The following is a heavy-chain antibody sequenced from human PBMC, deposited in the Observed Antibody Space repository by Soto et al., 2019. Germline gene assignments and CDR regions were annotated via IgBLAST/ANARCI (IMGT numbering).Heavy chain of an antibody. CDR2: IYHSGST. CDR3: ARAIKSIFGVVITANWFDP. V-gene: IGHV4-30-2*01. J-gene: IGHJ5*02. D-gene: IGHD3-3*01. CDR1: GGSISSGGYS. Sequence: SETLSLTCAVSGGSISSGGYSWSWIRQPPGKGLEWIGYIYHSGSTYYNPSLKSRVTISVDRSKNQFSLKLSSVTAADTAVYYCARAIKSIFGVVITANWFDPWGQGTLVTVSS.